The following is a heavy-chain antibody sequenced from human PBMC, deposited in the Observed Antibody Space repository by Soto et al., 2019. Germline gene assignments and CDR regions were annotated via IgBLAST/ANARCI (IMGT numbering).Heavy chain of an antibody. CDR1: GYTFTSYG. CDR2: ISAYNGNT. D-gene: IGHD2-15*01. J-gene: IGHJ5*02. V-gene: IGHV1-18*01. CDR3: ARMCSVKGYWFDP. Sequence: QVQLVQSGAEVKKPGASVKVSCKASGYTFTSYGISWVRQAPGQGLEWMGWISAYNGNTNYAQQAQGRVTRTTDTSTSTAYMELMILRSNDTAGYYCARMCSVKGYWFDPWCQGTLVTVSS.